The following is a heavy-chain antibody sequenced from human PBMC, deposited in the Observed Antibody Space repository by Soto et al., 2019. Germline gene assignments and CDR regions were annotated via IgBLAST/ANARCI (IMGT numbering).Heavy chain of an antibody. CDR1: GGSFSGYY. Sequence: SETLSLTCSVYGGSFSGYYWSWIRQPPGKGLEWIGEINHSGSTNYNPSLKSRVTISVDTSKNQFSLKLSSVTAADTAVYYCTRGRRIAAAGRNYYYGMDVWGQGTTVTVSS. D-gene: IGHD6-13*01. CDR2: INHSGST. J-gene: IGHJ6*02. V-gene: IGHV4-34*01. CDR3: TRGRRIAAAGRNYYYGMDV.